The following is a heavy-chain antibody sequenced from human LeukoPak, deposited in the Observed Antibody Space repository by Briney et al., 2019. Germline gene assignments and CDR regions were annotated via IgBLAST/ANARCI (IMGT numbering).Heavy chain of an antibody. J-gene: IGHJ4*02. CDR1: GFTFSSYA. CDR3: ARGRFSYSY. Sequence: HPGGSLRLSCAASGFTFSSYAMSWVRQAPGKGLEWVSSIRGSGGGTNYGDSVKGRFTISRYNSKNTLYLQMNSLRAEDTAVYYCARGRFSYSYWGQGTLVTVSS. CDR2: IRGSGGGT. D-gene: IGHD3-16*01. V-gene: IGHV3-23*01.